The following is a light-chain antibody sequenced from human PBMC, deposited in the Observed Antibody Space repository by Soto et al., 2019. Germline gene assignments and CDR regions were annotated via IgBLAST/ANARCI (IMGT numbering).Light chain of an antibody. CDR1: QGIDSW. J-gene: IGKJ3*01. Sequence: DIQMTQSPSSVSASVGDRVTITCRASQGIDSWLAWYQQKPGKAPKLLIYAASNLQSGVPSRFSGSGSGIDFTLTISNLQPEDSATYYCQQTNRFPRTFGPGTKVDIK. CDR3: QQTNRFPRT. V-gene: IGKV1-12*01. CDR2: AAS.